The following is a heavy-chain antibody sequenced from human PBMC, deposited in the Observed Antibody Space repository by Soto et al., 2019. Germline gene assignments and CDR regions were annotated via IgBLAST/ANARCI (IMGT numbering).Heavy chain of an antibody. CDR3: ARPPPPVDTADAFNI. CDR2: IYPGDSDT. V-gene: IGHV5-51*01. CDR1: GYSFTSYW. J-gene: IGHJ3*02. D-gene: IGHD5-12*01. Sequence: GESLKISCKGSGYSFTSYWIGWVRQMPGKGLEWMGIIYPGDSDTRYSPSFQGQVTISADKSISTAYLQWSSLKASDTAMYYCARPPPPVDTADAFNIGGQGKMVTVSS.